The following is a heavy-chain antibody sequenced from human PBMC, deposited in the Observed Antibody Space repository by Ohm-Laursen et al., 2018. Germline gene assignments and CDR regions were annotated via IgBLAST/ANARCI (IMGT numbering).Heavy chain of an antibody. J-gene: IGHJ4*02. V-gene: IGHV4-59*08. Sequence: SETLSLTCTVSGGSISSYYWSWVRQPPGKGLEWIGYIHNSGSTNYNPSLKSRVTIATDTSKNQLSPKLSSVTAADTAVYYCARRANSAFPYYLDYWGQGTLVTVSS. D-gene: IGHD1-26*01. CDR2: IHNSGST. CDR3: ARRANSAFPYYLDY. CDR1: GGSISSYY.